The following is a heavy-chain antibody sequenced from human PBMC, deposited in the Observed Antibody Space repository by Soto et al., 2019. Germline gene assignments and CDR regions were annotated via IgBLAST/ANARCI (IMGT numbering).Heavy chain of an antibody. V-gene: IGHV3-33*01. CDR2: IWHDGGNK. J-gene: IGHJ4*02. D-gene: IGHD3-16*01. CDR1: GFTFSRYG. Sequence: QVQLVESGGGVVQPGRSLRLSCAASGFTFSRYGMHWVRQAPGKGLEWVAFIWHDGGNKFYAESVKGRFTISRDNSKNTLYLQMTSLSAEDTAMYYCALDGDVNTGFGKDYWGQGTLVTVSS. CDR3: ALDGDVNTGFGKDY.